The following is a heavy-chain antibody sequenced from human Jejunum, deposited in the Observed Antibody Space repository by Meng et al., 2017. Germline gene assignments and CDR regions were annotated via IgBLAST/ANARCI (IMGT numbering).Heavy chain of an antibody. CDR2: ISYDGNGQ. Sequence: QVTLGEVWGGVVQPGRSLRLSCLASGFTFSDFAMHWVRQAPGKGLEWVALISYDGNGQYYADSVQGRFTISKDMSKNILFLQMNNLSADDTAVYYCGRERRGFYIQHWGQGTLVTVSS. V-gene: IGHV3-30*01. CDR3: GRERRGFYIQH. J-gene: IGHJ1*01. CDR1: GFTFSDFA.